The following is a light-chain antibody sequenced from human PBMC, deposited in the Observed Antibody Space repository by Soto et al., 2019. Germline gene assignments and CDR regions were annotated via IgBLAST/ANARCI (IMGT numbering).Light chain of an antibody. CDR1: SGHSSYI. J-gene: IGLJ1*01. V-gene: IGLV4-60*02. CDR3: ETWVSNTYV. Sequence: QSVLTQSSSASASLGSSVKLTCTLSSGHSSYIIAWHQQQPGKAPRYLMKLEGSGSYNTGSGVPDRFSGSSSGADRYLTISKLQVEDEADYYCETWVSNTYVLGTGTKVTVL. CDR2: LEGSGSY.